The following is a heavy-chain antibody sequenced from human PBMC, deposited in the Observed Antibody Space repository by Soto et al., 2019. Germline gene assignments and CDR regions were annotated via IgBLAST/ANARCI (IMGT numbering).Heavy chain of an antibody. Sequence: EVQLVESGGGLVRPGGSLRLSCAASGFTFSTYSMNWVRQAPGKGLEWVSSISSSSSYIYYADSVKGRFTISRDNAKNSLYLQMNSLRAEDTAVYYCARDLPHLPGEALWGQGALVTVSS. CDR2: ISSSSSYI. V-gene: IGHV3-21*01. CDR1: GFTFSTYS. CDR3: ARDLPHLPGEAL. D-gene: IGHD3-16*01. J-gene: IGHJ4*02.